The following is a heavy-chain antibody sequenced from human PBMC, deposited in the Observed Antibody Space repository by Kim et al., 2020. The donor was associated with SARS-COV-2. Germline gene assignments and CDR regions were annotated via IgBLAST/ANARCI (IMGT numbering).Heavy chain of an antibody. Sequence: GGSLRLSCVASGFTFSSRAMSWVRQTPEKGLEWVESINNGGNPYYAYSVQGRFTVSRDITKATLYLQMNRLRAEDSALDYCAKDHPSSGLPAFDSWGQGTLVTVSS. CDR1: GFTFSSRA. V-gene: IGHV3-23*01. CDR2: INNGGNP. D-gene: IGHD6-19*01. CDR3: AKDHPSSGLPAFDS. J-gene: IGHJ4*02.